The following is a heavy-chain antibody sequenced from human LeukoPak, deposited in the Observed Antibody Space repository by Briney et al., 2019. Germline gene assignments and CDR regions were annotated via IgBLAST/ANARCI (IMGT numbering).Heavy chain of an antibody. Sequence: ASVKVSCKASDYTFTAYGISWVRQAPGQGLEWMGWISAYNGNTNYAQKLQGRVTMTTETSTSTAYMEVRSLRSDDTAVYYCARSPYYDFWSGYLYFDYWGQGTLVTVSS. D-gene: IGHD3-3*01. V-gene: IGHV1-18*01. CDR1: DYTFTAYG. CDR3: ARSPYYDFWSGYLYFDY. CDR2: ISAYNGNT. J-gene: IGHJ4*02.